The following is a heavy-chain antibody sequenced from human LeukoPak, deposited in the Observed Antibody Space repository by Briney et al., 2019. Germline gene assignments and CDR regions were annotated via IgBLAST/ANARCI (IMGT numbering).Heavy chain of an antibody. CDR1: GGSISSSSYS. J-gene: IGHJ4*02. V-gene: IGHV4-39*01. CDR2: IYYSGST. CDR3: ARRDNWGRKYYFDY. D-gene: IGHD7-27*01. Sequence: SETLSLTCTVSGGSISSSSYSWGWIRQPPGKGLEWIGSIYYSGSTYYNPSLKSRVTISVDTSKNQFSLKLSSVTAADTAVYYCARRDNWGRKYYFDYWGQGTLVTVSS.